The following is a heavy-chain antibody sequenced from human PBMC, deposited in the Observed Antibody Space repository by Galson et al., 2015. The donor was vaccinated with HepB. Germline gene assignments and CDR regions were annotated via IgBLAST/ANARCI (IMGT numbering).Heavy chain of an antibody. Sequence: SLRLSCAASGFTFSSYGMHWVRQAPGKGLEWVAVISYDGSNKYYADSVKGRFTISRDNSKNTLYLQMNSLRAEDTAVYYCAKVYGDYWGQGTLVTVSS. J-gene: IGHJ4*02. CDR1: GFTFSSYG. V-gene: IGHV3-30*18. CDR3: AKVYGDY. CDR2: ISYDGSNK. D-gene: IGHD4-17*01.